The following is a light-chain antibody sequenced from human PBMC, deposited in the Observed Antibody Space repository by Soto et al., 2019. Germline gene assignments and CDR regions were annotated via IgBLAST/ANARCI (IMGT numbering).Light chain of an antibody. J-gene: IGLJ2*01. CDR1: SSNIGAGYD. CDR2: GNS. Sequence: SCTGSSSNIGAGYDVHWYHQLPGTAPKLLIYGNSNRPSGVPDRFSGSKSGTSASLAITGLQAEDEADYYCQSYDSSLSGPVVFAGPTNLTVL. V-gene: IGLV1-40*01. CDR3: QSYDSSLSGPVV.